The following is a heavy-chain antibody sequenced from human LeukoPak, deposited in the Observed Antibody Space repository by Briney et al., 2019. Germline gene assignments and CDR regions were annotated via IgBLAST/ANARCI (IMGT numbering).Heavy chain of an antibody. CDR1: GGSISSGGYY. V-gene: IGHV4-31*03. D-gene: IGHD3-22*01. CDR3: ARGTYYYDSSGYWPLTFDY. J-gene: IGHJ4*02. Sequence: PSETLSLTCTVSGGSISSGGYYWSWIRRHPGKGLEWIGYIYYSGSTYYNPSLKSRVTISVDTSKNQFSLKLSSVTAADTAVYYCARGTYYYDSSGYWPLTFDYWGQGTLVTVSS. CDR2: IYYSGST.